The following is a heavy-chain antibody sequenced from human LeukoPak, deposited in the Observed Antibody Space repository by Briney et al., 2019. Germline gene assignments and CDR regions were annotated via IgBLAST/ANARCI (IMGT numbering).Heavy chain of an antibody. J-gene: IGHJ4*02. Sequence: ASVKLSCKASGYTFTSYYIHWVRQAPGQGLEWMGIINPSGDSTSYAQKFQGRVTMTRDTPTSTIYMELSSLRSEDTAVYYCATIPEMATIKGLHYWGQGTLVTVSS. V-gene: IGHV1-46*01. CDR2: INPSGDST. D-gene: IGHD5-24*01. CDR1: GYTFTSYY. CDR3: ATIPEMATIKGLHY.